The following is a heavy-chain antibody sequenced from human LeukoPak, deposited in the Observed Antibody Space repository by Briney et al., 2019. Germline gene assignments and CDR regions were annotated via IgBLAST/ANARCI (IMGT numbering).Heavy chain of an antibody. CDR1: GFTVSSNY. D-gene: IGHD4-23*01. V-gene: IGHV3-11*04. CDR2: ISTGGSTI. CDR3: ARGSYGGNYFDY. J-gene: IGHJ4*02. Sequence: KPGGSLRLSCAASGFTVSSNYMSWVRQAPGKGLEWVSYISTGGSTIYYAGSVKGRFTISRDNAKNSLYLQMNSLRDEDTAVYYCARGSYGGNYFDYWGQGTLVTVSS.